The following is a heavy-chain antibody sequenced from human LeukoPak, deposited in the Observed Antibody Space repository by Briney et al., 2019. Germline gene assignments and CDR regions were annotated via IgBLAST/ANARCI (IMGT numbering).Heavy chain of an antibody. Sequence: NPSETLSLTCTVSGDSINSGSYYWSWLRQPAGKGLEWIGRMYTSGTTNYNPSLKSRVTISVDTSKNQFSLKLSSVTAADTAVYYCARVLGDGGSFETGHFDYWGQGTLVTVSS. CDR2: MYTSGTT. CDR1: GDSINSGSYY. D-gene: IGHD2-15*01. CDR3: ARVLGDGGSFETGHFDY. V-gene: IGHV4-61*02. J-gene: IGHJ4*02.